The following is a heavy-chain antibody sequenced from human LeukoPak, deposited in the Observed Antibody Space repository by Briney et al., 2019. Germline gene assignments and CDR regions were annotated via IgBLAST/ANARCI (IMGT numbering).Heavy chain of an antibody. J-gene: IGHJ4*02. V-gene: IGHV3-23*01. CDR1: GFTFSSYA. D-gene: IGHD1-1*01. CDR3: AKDRTIATCWGFDY. CDR2: ISGSGGST. Sequence: GGSLRLSCAASGFTFSSYAMSWVRQAPGKGLEWVSAISGSGGSTYYADSVKGRFTISRDNSKSTLYLQMNSLRPEDTAVYYCAKDRTIATCWGFDYWGQGTLVTVSS.